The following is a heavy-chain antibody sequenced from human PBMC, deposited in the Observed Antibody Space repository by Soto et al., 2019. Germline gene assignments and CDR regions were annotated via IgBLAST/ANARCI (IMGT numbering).Heavy chain of an antibody. J-gene: IGHJ4*02. V-gene: IGHV3-9*01. Sequence: EVQLVESGGGLVQPGRSLRLSCVVSGFSFHDYGMHWVRQTPGKGLEWVSGISWNSGSIDYADSVKGRFTISRDNAKNSLYLQMNSLRTEDTALYFCAKGYEGGFDSWGQGTLVSVSS. D-gene: IGHD1-1*01. CDR3: AKGYEGGFDS. CDR2: ISWNSGSI. CDR1: GFSFHDYG.